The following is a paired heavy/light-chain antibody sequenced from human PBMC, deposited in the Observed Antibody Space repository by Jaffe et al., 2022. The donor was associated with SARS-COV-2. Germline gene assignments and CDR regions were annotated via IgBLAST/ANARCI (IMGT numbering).Heavy chain of an antibody. V-gene: IGHV4-39*01. CDR1: GGFIRSNNYY. J-gene: IGHJ4*02. Sequence: QLQLQESGPGLVKPSETLSLTCTVSGGFIRSNNYYWGWIRQPPGKGLEWIGSMYYGGTTYYNPPLKSRVTISVDTSTNQFSLKLSSVTAADTAVYFCARHGGHFDNSGYPYFDYWGQGTLVTVSS. CDR3: ARHGGHFDNSGYPYFDY. D-gene: IGHD3-22*01. CDR2: MYYGGTT.
Light chain of an antibody. CDR3: QQYGSSHFT. CDR2: DSS. J-gene: IGKJ3*01. CDR1: QSVSSSY. V-gene: IGKV3-20*01. Sequence: EIVLTQSPVTLSLSPGERATLSCRASQSVSSSYLAWYQQKPGQAPRLLIYDSSSRATGIPDRFSGGGSGTDFTLTISRLEPEDFAVYWCQQYGSSHFTFGPGTKVDIK.